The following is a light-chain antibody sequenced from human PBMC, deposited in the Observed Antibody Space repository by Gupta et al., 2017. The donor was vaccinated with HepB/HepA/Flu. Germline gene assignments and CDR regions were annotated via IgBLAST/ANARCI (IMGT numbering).Light chain of an antibody. CDR1: ESVGFW. CDR2: KAS. J-gene: IGKJ1*01. CDR3: QHYQHYWWK. V-gene: IGKV1-5*03. Sequence: DIQMTQSPSTLSASVGDRVTITCRASESVGFWLAWFQQKPGKAPKVLISKASSLESGVPSRFSGSGSGTEFTLSISSLQPVDFETYYCQHYQHYWWKFGQGTKVEVK.